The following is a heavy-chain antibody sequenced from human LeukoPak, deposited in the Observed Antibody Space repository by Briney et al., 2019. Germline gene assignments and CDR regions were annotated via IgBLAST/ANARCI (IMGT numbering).Heavy chain of an antibody. Sequence: GGSLRLSCAASGFTFSSYGMHWVRQAPGKGLEWVAVISYDGSNKYYADSVKGRFTISRDNSKNTLYLQMNSLRAEDTAVYYCAKDHYSSGYYYPDYWGQGTLVTVSS. CDR3: AKDHYSSGYYYPDY. D-gene: IGHD3-22*01. CDR2: ISYDGSNK. V-gene: IGHV3-30*18. CDR1: GFTFSSYG. J-gene: IGHJ4*02.